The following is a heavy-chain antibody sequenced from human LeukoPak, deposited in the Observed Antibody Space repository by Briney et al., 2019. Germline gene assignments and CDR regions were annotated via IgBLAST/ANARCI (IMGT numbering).Heavy chain of an antibody. J-gene: IGHJ4*02. Sequence: GASVKVSCKPSGYTFTGYYMHWVRQAPGQGLEWMGWINPNSGGTNYAQKFQGRVTMTRDTSISTAYLEVSRLRSDDTAVYYCARFPLGQWLGFDYWGQGTLVSVSS. V-gene: IGHV1-2*02. D-gene: IGHD6-19*01. CDR3: ARFPLGQWLGFDY. CDR2: INPNSGGT. CDR1: GYTFTGYY.